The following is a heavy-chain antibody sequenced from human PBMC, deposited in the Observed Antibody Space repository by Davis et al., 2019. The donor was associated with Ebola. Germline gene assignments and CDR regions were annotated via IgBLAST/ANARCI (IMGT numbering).Heavy chain of an antibody. V-gene: IGHV1-69*13. CDR1: GGTFSSYP. J-gene: IGHJ4*02. CDR3: AIYSSGWFYFDY. D-gene: IGHD6-19*01. CDR2: IIPIFRTP. Sequence: AASVKVSCKASGGTFSSYPISWVRQAPGQGLEWMGGIIPIFRTPKYAQKFQGRVTISADESKSTAYMELISLSSEDTAVYYCAIYSSGWFYFDYWGQGSLVTVSS.